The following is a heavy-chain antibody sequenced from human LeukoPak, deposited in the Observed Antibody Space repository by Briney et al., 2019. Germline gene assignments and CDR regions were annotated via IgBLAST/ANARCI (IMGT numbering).Heavy chain of an antibody. CDR1: GFTFSSYW. V-gene: IGHV3-7*01. J-gene: IGHJ3*02. Sequence: SGGSLRLSCAASGFTFSSYWMSWVRQAPGKGLEWVANIKQDGSEKYYVDSVKGRFTISRDNAKNSLYLQINILRAEDTAVYDCAREHANYYGLRDVFDRWRQESMVTVSS. CDR3: AREHANYYGLRDVFDR. D-gene: IGHD3-10*01. CDR2: IKQDGSEK.